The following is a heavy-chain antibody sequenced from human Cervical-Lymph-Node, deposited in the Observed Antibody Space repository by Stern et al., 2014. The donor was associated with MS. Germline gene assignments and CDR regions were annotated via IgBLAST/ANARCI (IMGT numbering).Heavy chain of an antibody. J-gene: IGHJ6*02. CDR1: GYTFTDFD. Sequence: VQLVQSGAEVKKPGASVKVACKASGYTFTDFDIGWVRLAAGQGLEWLGWMKPHSGNTGYAQKFQGRVSMTRDTSKTTAYMELSSLRSEDTAVYYCATRYGSGTFYSYFNGLDVWGQGTTVTVSS. CDR2: MKPHSGNT. D-gene: IGHD3-10*01. V-gene: IGHV1-8*01. CDR3: ATRYGSGTFYSYFNGLDV.